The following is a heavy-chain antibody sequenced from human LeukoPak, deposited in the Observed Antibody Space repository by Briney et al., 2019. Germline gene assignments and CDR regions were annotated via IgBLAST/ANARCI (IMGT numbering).Heavy chain of an antibody. J-gene: IGHJ4*02. CDR2: ISGSGGIT. CDR1: GFTFSTYA. Sequence: GRSLRLSCAASGFTFSTYAMSWVRQAPGKGLEWVSAISGSGGITYYADSVKGRFTISRDNSKNTLSLHMNSLRAEDAAVYYCARDLDSSGYYHVVDSWGQGALVTVSS. CDR3: ARDLDSSGYYHVVDS. D-gene: IGHD3-22*01. V-gene: IGHV3-23*01.